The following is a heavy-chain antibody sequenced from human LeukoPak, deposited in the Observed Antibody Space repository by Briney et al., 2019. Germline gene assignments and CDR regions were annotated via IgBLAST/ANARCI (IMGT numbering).Heavy chain of an antibody. D-gene: IGHD6-13*01. V-gene: IGHV4-4*07. CDR2: IYTSGST. CDR1: GGSISSYY. CDR3: ARDRGIAAAGTLDYYYYGMDV. Sequence: SETLSLTCTVSGGSISSYYWSWIRQPAGKGLDWIGRIYTSGSTNYNPSLKSRVTMSVDTSKNQFSLKLSSVTAADTAVYYCARDRGIAAAGTLDYYYYGMDVWGQGTTVTVSS. J-gene: IGHJ6*02.